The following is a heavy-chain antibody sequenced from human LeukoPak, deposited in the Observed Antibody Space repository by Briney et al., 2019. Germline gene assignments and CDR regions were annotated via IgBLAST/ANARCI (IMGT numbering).Heavy chain of an antibody. CDR2: IKEDGSEE. CDR3: VRYTRRYAFDY. J-gene: IGHJ4*02. D-gene: IGHD5-18*01. Sequence: GWSLRLSCAASGFTFSSFWMSWVRQAPGKGLEWVANIKEDGSEEYYVGSVRGRFTISRDNAKNSLSLQMNSLRAEDTAVYYCVRYTRRYAFDYWGQGTLVTVSS. CDR1: GFTFSSFW. V-gene: IGHV3-7*04.